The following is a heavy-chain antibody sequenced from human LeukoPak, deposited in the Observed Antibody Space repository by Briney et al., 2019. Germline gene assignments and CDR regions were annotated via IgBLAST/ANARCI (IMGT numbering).Heavy chain of an antibody. J-gene: IGHJ3*02. CDR3: AKDYIYGGWGNAFDI. V-gene: IGHV3-30*02. D-gene: IGHD5-18*01. Sequence: GGSLRLSCAASGFTFSNSGMHWVRQAPGKGLEWVAFIRFDGSSKFYTDSVKGRFTISRDNSKNTLNLQMNGLRAEDTAVYYCAKDYIYGGWGNAFDIWGQGTMVTVSS. CDR2: IRFDGSSK. CDR1: GFTFSNSG.